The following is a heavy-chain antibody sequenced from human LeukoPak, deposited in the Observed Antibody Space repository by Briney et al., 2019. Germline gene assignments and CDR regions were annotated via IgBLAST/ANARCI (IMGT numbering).Heavy chain of an antibody. J-gene: IGHJ4*02. V-gene: IGHV3-23*01. CDR1: GFTFSSYA. Sequence: GGSLRLSCAASGFTFSSYAMSWVRQAPGKGLEWVSAISGSGGSTYYADSVKGRLTISRDNSKNTLYLQMNSLRAEDTAVYYCAKGPIARTGCHYDYWGQGTLVTVSS. CDR3: AKGPIARTGCHYDY. D-gene: IGHD3-22*01. CDR2: ISGSGGST.